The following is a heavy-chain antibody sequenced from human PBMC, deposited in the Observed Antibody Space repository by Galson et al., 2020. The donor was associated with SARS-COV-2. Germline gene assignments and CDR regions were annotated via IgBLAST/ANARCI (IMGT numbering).Heavy chain of an antibody. D-gene: IGHD6-13*01. Sequence: GESLKISCAASGFTFSSYAMHWVRQAPGKGLEWVAVISYDGSNKYYADSVKGRFTISRDNSKNTLYLQMNSLRAEDTAVYYCAREPIAAAGYYFDYWGQGTLVTVSS. CDR1: GFTFSSYA. CDR3: AREPIAAAGYYFDY. CDR2: ISYDGSNK. V-gene: IGHV3-30*04. J-gene: IGHJ4*02.